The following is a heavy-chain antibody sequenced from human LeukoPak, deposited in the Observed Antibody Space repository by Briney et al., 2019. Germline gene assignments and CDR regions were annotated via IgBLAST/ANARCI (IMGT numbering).Heavy chain of an antibody. Sequence: KPSETLSLTCTVSGASVTDYYWSWIRRSPGKGLEWISYIHHSGNSDYNPSLRSRVTTSLDTSKNQFSLNLISVTAADTAVYYCTRGHWGLQSWSQGTLVTVSS. D-gene: IGHD7-27*01. J-gene: IGHJ5*02. V-gene: IGHV4-59*02. CDR2: IHHSGNS. CDR1: GASVTDYY. CDR3: TRGHWGLQS.